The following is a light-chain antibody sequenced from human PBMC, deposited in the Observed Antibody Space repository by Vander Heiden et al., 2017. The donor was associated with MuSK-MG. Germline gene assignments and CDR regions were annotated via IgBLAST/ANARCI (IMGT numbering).Light chain of an antibody. Sequence: DIKMTEPASPLSASVGDTVTITCRAGQNVRCYLNWYQPEPGKAPKLLIFAASAFQRGVPSRFSAGRSGTDFNLTIIILQPDDFATYYFHQIYDTPYTFGQGADMEIK. CDR1: QNVRCY. J-gene: IGKJ2*01. CDR3: HQIYDTPYT. CDR2: AAS. V-gene: IGKV1-39*01.